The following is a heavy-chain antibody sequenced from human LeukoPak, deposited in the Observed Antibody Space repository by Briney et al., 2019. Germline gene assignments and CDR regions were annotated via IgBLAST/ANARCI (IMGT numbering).Heavy chain of an antibody. J-gene: IGHJ6*02. CDR2: VNHSGST. CDR3: ARGVAGYYYDSSGSRYYYGMDV. D-gene: IGHD3-22*01. V-gene: IGHV4-34*01. Sequence: SETLSLTCAVYGGSFSGYYWSWIRQPPGKGLEWIGEVNHSGSTNYNPSLKSRVTISADTSKNQFSLKLSSVTAADTAVYYCARGVAGYYYDSSGSRYYYGMDVWGQGTTVTVSS. CDR1: GGSFSGYY.